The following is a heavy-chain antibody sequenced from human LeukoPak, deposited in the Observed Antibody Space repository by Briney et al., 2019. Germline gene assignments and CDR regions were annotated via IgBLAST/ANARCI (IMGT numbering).Heavy chain of an antibody. CDR1: GFTFSSYW. V-gene: IGHV3-74*01. CDR2: INSDGSSA. D-gene: IGHD3-9*01. J-gene: IGHJ4*02. CDR3: ATSYDMLTGYFDH. Sequence: GGSLRLSCAASGFTFSSYWMHWVRQGPGKGLVWVARINSDGSSASYADSVKGRFTISRDNAKNTVYLQMNSLRVEDTAVYYCATSYDMLTGYFDHWGQGTLVTVSP.